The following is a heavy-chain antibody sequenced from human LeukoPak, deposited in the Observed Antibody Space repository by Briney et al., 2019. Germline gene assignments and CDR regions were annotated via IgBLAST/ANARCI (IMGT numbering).Heavy chain of an antibody. CDR3: ALIEARTSLFDY. J-gene: IGHJ4*02. Sequence: PSETLSLTCAVSGFSISSGYYWGWIRQPPGKGLEWIGSIYHSGSTYYNPSLKSRVTISVDTSKNQFSLKLSSVTAADTALYYCALIEARTSLFDYWGQGTLVTVSS. D-gene: IGHD3-22*01. CDR2: IYHSGST. V-gene: IGHV4-38-2*01. CDR1: GFSISSGYY.